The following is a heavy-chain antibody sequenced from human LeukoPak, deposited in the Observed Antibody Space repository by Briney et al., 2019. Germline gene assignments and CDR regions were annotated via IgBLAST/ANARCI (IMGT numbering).Heavy chain of an antibody. Sequence: GSLRLSCAASGFTFSRYWMHWVRQVPGQGLVWVARINNDGRSITYADSVKGRFTISRDNAKNTLYLQMNSLRAEDTAVYYCARGGWELLRRGLDYWGQGTLVTVSS. CDR3: ARGGWELLRRGLDY. J-gene: IGHJ4*02. CDR2: INNDGRSI. D-gene: IGHD1-26*01. V-gene: IGHV3-74*03. CDR1: GFTFSRYW.